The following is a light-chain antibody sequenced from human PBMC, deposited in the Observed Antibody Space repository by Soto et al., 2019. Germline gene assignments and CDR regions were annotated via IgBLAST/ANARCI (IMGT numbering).Light chain of an antibody. CDR2: AAS. CDR3: QQANSFLPIT. V-gene: IGKV1D-12*01. Sequence: IHMTHSRSCVSASLGSIVTINCRSSQDINSWLGWYQQKPGKAPKLLIYAASSLQSGVPSRFSGSGSGTDFTLTISSLQPEDFATYYCQQANSFLPITLGQGPRLEIK. CDR1: QDINSW. J-gene: IGKJ5*01.